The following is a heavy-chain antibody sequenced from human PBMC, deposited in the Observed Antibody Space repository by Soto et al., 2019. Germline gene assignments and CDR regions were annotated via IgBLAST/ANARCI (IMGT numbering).Heavy chain of an antibody. J-gene: IGHJ4*02. CDR1: GGSFSGYY. D-gene: IGHD1-26*01. Sequence: QVQLQQWGAGLLKPSETLSLTCAVYGGSFSGYYWSWIRQPPGKGLEWIGEINPTGSTSYTPSLKSLLTISVDTSKNYLSPKGTSAAAADSAMYYCPRGRAGGAAIWGQGTLVTVSS. CDR2: INPTGST. CDR3: PRGRAGGAAI. V-gene: IGHV4-34*01.